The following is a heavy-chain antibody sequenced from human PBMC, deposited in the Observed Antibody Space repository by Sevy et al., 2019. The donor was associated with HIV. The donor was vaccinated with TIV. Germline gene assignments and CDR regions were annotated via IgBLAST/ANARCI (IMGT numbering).Heavy chain of an antibody. J-gene: IGHJ4*02. V-gene: IGHV3-15*01. CDR3: ATAPGYYDSDPFDY. D-gene: IGHD3-22*01. CDR2: IKSNIDGETT. Sequence: GGSLRLSCAVSGFTFNNAWMNWVRQAPGTGLQWVGLIKSNIDGETTDYAAPVKGRFTISRDDSKNTLYLQMNNLKIEDTAVYYCATAPGYYDSDPFDYWGPGTLVTVSS. CDR1: GFTFNNAW.